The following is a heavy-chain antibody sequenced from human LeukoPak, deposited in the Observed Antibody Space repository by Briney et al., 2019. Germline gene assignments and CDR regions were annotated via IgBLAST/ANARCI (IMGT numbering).Heavy chain of an antibody. J-gene: IGHJ5*02. CDR3: ASVKGYSSGWYEGAQNWFDP. CDR2: INPNSGGT. Sequence: ASVKVSCKASGYTFTGYYMHWVRQAPGQGLEWMGWINPNSGGTNYAQKFQGRVTMTRDTSISTAYMELSRLRSDDTAVYYCASVKGYSSGWYEGAQNWFDPWGQGTLVTVSS. V-gene: IGHV1-2*02. CDR1: GYTFTGYY. D-gene: IGHD6-19*01.